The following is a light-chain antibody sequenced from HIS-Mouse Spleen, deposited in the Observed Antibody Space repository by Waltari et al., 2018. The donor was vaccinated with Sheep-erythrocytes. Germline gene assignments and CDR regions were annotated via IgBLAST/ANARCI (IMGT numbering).Light chain of an antibody. V-gene: IGLV2-11*01. J-gene: IGLJ2*01. CDR2: YVS. CDR1: SSDVGGYNY. Sequence: QSALTQPRSVSGSPGQSVTISCTGTSSDVGGYNYVSWYQQHPGKAPTLMIYYVSKRPSGVPDRFAGSKSGNTASLTMSWLQAEDEADYYCCSYAGSYTVVFGGGTKLTVL. CDR3: CSYAGSYTVV.